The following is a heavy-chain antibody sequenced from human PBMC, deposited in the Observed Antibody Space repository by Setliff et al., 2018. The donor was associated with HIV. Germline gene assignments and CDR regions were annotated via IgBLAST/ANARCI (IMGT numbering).Heavy chain of an antibody. D-gene: IGHD1-7*01. CDR2: IYYSGTT. Sequence: SQTLSLPCTVSGGSMSSFYWSWIRQSPEKGLEWIGYIYYSGTTNYNPALESRVTIAVDTSKNQFSLRLTSVTSADTAVYYCSRGGTMAEYWGPGKVVTVSS. V-gene: IGHV4-59*01. J-gene: IGHJ4*02. CDR1: GGSMSSFY. CDR3: SRGGTMAEY.